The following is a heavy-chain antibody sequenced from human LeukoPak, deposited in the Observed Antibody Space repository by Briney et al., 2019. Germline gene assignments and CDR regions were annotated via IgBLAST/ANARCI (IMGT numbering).Heavy chain of an antibody. V-gene: IGHV3-7*01. CDR3: ARDPWGRIAAPTDY. CDR1: GFTFSSYW. Sequence: PGGSLRLPCAASGFTFSSYWMSWVRQAPGKGLAWVANIKQDGSEKYYVDSVKGRSTISRDNAKNSLYLQMNSLRAEDTAVYYCARDPWGRIAAPTDYWGQGTLVTVSS. CDR2: IKQDGSEK. J-gene: IGHJ4*02. D-gene: IGHD6-6*01.